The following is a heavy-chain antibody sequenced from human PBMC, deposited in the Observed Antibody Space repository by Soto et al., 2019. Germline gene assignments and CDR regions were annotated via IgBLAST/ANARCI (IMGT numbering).Heavy chain of an antibody. D-gene: IGHD3-16*01. CDR2: TSYDGSNN. CDR3: ARWGTTGGLAV. V-gene: IGHV3-33*05. CDR1: GFTFMSYV. Sequence: QVQLVESGGGVVQPGTSLRLSCVGSGFTFMSYVIHWVRQAPGNGLEWVALTSYDGSNNFYGDSVKGRFTISRHNSRNTAELQMARLTSAATALYYWARWGTTGGLAVWGEGTVVCVSS. J-gene: IGHJ4*02.